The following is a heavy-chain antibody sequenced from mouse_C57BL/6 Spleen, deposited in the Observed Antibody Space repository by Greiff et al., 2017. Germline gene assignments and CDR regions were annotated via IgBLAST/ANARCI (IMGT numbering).Heavy chain of an antibody. CDR3: ARREIYYDFSWFAY. D-gene: IGHD2-4*01. V-gene: IGHV1-55*01. Sequence: QVQLQQPGAELVKPGASVKMSCKASGYTFTSYWITWVKQRPGQGLEWIGDIYPGSGSTNYNEKFKSKATLTVDTSSGTAYMQLSSLTSEDSAVYYCARREIYYDFSWFAYWGQGTLVTVSA. CDR1: GYTFTSYW. CDR2: IYPGSGST. J-gene: IGHJ3*01.